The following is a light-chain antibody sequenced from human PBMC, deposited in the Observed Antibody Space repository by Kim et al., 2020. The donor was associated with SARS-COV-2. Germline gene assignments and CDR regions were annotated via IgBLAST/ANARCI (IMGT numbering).Light chain of an antibody. Sequence: FPGERASLSGRARQCRTTLSLTWYQQNPSQAPRLLIYGASSRATGIPDRFSGSGSGTDFTLTISRLEPEDFAVYYCQQYGRAPLTFGGGTKVDIK. CDR1: QCRTTLS. CDR3: QQYGRAPLT. CDR2: GAS. J-gene: IGKJ4*01. V-gene: IGKV3-20*01.